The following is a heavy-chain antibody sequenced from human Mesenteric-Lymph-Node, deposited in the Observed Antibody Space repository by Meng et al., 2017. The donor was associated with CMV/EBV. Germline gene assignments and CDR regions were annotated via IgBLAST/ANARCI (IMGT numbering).Heavy chain of an antibody. V-gene: IGHV1-69*02. D-gene: IGHD6-13*01. CDR1: GGTFSSYT. Sequence: QVQLVQSGAEVKKPGSSVKVCCKASGGTFSSYTISWVRQAPGQGLEWMGGIIPILGIANYAQKFQGRVTITADKSTSTAYMELSSLRSEDTAVYYCAGGIAAAGSRWFDPWGQGTLVTVSS. CDR2: IIPILGIA. J-gene: IGHJ5*02. CDR3: AGGIAAAGSRWFDP.